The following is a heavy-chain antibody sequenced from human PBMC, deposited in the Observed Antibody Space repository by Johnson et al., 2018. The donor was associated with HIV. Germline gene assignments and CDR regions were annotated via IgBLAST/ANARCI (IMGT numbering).Heavy chain of an antibody. CDR3: YCTDHFGAGSESKGTFDA. Sequence: VQLVESGGGFVQPGGSLRLSCAASGITVGTNYMSWVRQAPGKGLEWVSVIFSVGDVYYADSVKGRFTISRDNSKNMVYLQMTSLRQDDTAVYWCYCTDHFGAGSESKGTFDAWGQGTLVTVSS. D-gene: IGHD3-10*01. J-gene: IGHJ3*01. V-gene: IGHV3-66*02. CDR2: IFSVGDV. CDR1: GITVGTNY.